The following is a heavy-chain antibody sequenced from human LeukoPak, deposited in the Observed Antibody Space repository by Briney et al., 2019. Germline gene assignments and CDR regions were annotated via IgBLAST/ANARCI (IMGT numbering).Heavy chain of an antibody. J-gene: IGHJ4*02. Sequence: GGSLRLSCAASGFTFSSYAMSWVRQAPGKGLEWVSAISGSGGSTYYADPVKGRFTISRDNSKNTLYLQMNSLRAEDTAVYYCAKSLVVVPAANPRAYFDYWGQGTLVTVSS. CDR1: GFTFSSYA. CDR3: AKSLVVVPAANPRAYFDY. CDR2: ISGSGGST. V-gene: IGHV3-23*01. D-gene: IGHD2-2*01.